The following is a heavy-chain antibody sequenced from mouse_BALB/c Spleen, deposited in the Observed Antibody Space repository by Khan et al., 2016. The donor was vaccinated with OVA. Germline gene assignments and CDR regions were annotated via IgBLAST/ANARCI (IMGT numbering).Heavy chain of an antibody. CDR3: ARVYGGDFDY. V-gene: IGHV3-2*02. J-gene: IGHJ2*01. Sequence: VQLKESGPGLVKPSQSLSLTCTVTGYSITSDYAWNWIRQFPGNKLEWMGYISYSGNTKYNPSLKSRISVTRDTSKNQIFLQLNSVTAEDTATYYRARVYGGDFDYWGQGTTLTVSS. D-gene: IGHD2-10*02. CDR2: ISYSGNT. CDR1: GYSITSDYA.